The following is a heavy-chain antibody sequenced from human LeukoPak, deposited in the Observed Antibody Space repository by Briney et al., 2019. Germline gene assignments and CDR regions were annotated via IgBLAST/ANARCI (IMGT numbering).Heavy chain of an antibody. CDR1: GFTFSSYA. D-gene: IGHD3-16*01. V-gene: IGHV3-23*01. J-gene: IGHJ4*02. CDR2: ISGSGGST. CDR3: AKDLSIGGYYFDY. Sequence: GGSLRLSCAASGFTFSSYAMSWVRQAPGKGLEWVSAISGSGGSTYYADSVKGRLTISRDNSKNTLSLQMNSLRAEDTAVYYCAKDLSIGGYYFDYWGQGTLVTVSS.